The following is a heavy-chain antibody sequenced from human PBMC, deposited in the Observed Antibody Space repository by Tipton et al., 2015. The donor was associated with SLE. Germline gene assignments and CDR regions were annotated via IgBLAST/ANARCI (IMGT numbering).Heavy chain of an antibody. CDR2: INHSGST. V-gene: IGHV4-34*01. D-gene: IGHD2-2*01. CDR1: GGSFSGYY. Sequence: LRLSCAVYGGSFSGYYWSWIRQPPGKGLEWIGEINHSGSTNYSPSLKSRVTISVDTSKNQFSLKLSSVTAADTAVYYCARGSTGIVVVPAAHYYYYYMDVWGKGTTVTVSS. J-gene: IGHJ6*03. CDR3: ARGSTGIVVVPAAHYYYYYMDV.